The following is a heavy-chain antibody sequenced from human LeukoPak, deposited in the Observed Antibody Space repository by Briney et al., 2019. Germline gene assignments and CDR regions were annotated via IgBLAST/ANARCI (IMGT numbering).Heavy chain of an antibody. CDR1: GLLLSSSGMR. CDR2: TDCDDAK. V-gene: IGHV2-70*04. Sequence: SGPTLVNPTQALTLTCTFFGLLLSSSGMRVSWVRQPQGKALEWLARTDCDDAKFYSTSLKTRLPISKDTSKNQVVLRMTNMDPVDTATYYCARMTVAGALLLWGQGTLVTVSP. J-gene: IGHJ4*02. D-gene: IGHD6-19*01. CDR3: ARMTVAGALLL.